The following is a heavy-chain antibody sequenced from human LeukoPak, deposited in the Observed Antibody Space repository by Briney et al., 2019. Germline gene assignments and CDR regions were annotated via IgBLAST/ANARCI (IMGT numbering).Heavy chain of an antibody. V-gene: IGHV3-9*01. CDR3: ARRGPVGCSGTSCFAGPVDS. J-gene: IGHJ5*02. CDR2: ISWNSGSI. D-gene: IGHD2-2*01. CDR1: GFTFDDYA. Sequence: GGSLRLSCAASGFTFDDYAMHWVRQAPGKGLEWVSGISWNSGSIGYADSVKGRFTISRDNAKNSLYLEMNGLRAEDTAVYYCARRGPVGCSGTSCFAGPVDSWGQGTLVTVSS.